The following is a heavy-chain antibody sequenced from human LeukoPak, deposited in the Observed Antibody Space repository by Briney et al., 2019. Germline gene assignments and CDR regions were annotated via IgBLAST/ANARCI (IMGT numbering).Heavy chain of an antibody. J-gene: IGHJ4*02. CDR3: VSFSETY. V-gene: IGHV3-74*01. Sequence: GGSLRLSCAASGFTFSSYAMNWVRQAPGKGLVWVSHINSDGSWTSYADSVKGRFTISKDNAKNTVYLQMNSLRAEDTAVYYCVSFSETYWGRGTLVTVSS. CDR1: GFTFSSYA. D-gene: IGHD2/OR15-2a*01. CDR2: INSDGSWT.